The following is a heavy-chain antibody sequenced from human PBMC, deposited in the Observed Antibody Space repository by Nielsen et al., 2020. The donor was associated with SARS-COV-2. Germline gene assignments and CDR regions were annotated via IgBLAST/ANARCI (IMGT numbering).Heavy chain of an antibody. CDR3: ARGARN. J-gene: IGHJ4*02. V-gene: IGHV4-31*11. Sequence: SETLSLTCAVSGGSISGSNYYWSWIRQHPGKGLEWIGYVYTSGRTFYNPSLKSRVAISEDTSKNQFSLKLASVTVADTAVYYCARGARNWGQGALVTVAS. CDR1: GGSISGSNYY. CDR2: VYTSGRT.